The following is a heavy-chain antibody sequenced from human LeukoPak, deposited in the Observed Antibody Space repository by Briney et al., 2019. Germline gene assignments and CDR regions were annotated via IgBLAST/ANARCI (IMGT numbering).Heavy chain of an antibody. CDR3: TTGLAAAGTEGVDY. D-gene: IGHD6-13*01. V-gene: IGHV3-15*01. CDR1: GFTFSNAW. J-gene: IGHJ4*02. Sequence: PGGSLRLSCAASGFTFSNAWMSWVRQAPGKGLEWVGRIKSKTDGGTTDYAAPVKGRFTISRDDSKNTLYLQMNSLKTEDTAVYYCTTGLAAAGTEGVDYWGQGTLVTVSS. CDR2: IKSKTDGGTT.